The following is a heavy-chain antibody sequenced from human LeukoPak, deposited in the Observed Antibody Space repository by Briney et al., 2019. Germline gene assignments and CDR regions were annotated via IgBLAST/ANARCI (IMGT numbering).Heavy chain of an antibody. V-gene: IGHV3-33*01. D-gene: IGHD1-26*01. CDR3: ARQGIVGAKRGGWFDY. J-gene: IGHJ4*01. Sequence: GRSLRLSCAASGFTFSSYGMRWVRQAPGKGLEWVAVIWYDGSNENYADSVKGRFTISRDNSKKTMYLQMNSLRAEDTAVYYCARQGIVGAKRGGWFDYWGHGTLVTVSS. CDR2: IWYDGSNE. CDR1: GFTFSSYG.